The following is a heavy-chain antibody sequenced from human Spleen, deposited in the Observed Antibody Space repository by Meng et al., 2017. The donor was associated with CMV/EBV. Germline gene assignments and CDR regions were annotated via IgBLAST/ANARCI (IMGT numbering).Heavy chain of an antibody. J-gene: IGHJ6*02. Sequence: GESLKISCAASGFTFNSYAMHWVRQAPGKGLDWVSFIWYDGSSESYADSVKGRFTISRDNSKNTLYLEMNSLRPEDTAVYYCAKGTGDLEKYALDVWGQGTTVTVSS. CDR2: IWYDGSSE. D-gene: IGHD1-14*01. V-gene: IGHV3-30*02. CDR3: AKGTGDLEKYALDV. CDR1: GFTFNSYA.